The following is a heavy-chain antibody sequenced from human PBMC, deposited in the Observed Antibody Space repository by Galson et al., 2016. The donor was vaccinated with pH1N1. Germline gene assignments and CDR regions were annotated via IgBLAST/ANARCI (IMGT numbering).Heavy chain of an antibody. Sequence: LTCTVSGTSISSGSYYWSWIRQPAGKGLERIGHIHTSGSTNYNPSLKSRVTISVDTSKNQFSLKVSSVTAADTAVYYCARDRSPARLYYWGQGTLVTVSS. CDR3: ARDRSPARLYY. D-gene: IGHD2-2*01. CDR1: GTSISSGSYY. CDR2: IHTSGST. J-gene: IGHJ4*02. V-gene: IGHV4-61*09.